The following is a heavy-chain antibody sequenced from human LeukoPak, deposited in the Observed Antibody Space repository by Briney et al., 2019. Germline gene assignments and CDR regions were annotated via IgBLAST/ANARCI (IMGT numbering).Heavy chain of an antibody. D-gene: IGHD2-21*02. Sequence: GGSLRLSCTASGFTFGYYGMSWFRQAPGKGLEWVGFTESKPYGGTTEHAASVKGRFTISRDDSKSIAYLQMNSLKTEDTAVYHCARRGGDCFHFDYWGQGTLVTVSS. V-gene: IGHV3-49*03. CDR1: GFTFGYYG. CDR3: ARRGGDCFHFDY. J-gene: IGHJ4*02. CDR2: TESKPYGGTT.